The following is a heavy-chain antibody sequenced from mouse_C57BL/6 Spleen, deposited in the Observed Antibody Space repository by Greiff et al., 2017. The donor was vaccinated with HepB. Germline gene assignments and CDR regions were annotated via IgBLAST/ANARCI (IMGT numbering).Heavy chain of an antibody. D-gene: IGHD1-1*01. CDR2: ISNGGGST. CDR3: ASPYYYGSTPIAY. V-gene: IGHV5-12*01. J-gene: IGHJ3*01. CDR1: GFTFSDYY. Sequence: EVMLVESGGGLVQPGGSLKLSCAASGFTFSDYYMYWVRQTPEKRLEWVAYISNGGGSTYYPDTVKGRFTISRDNAKNTLYLQMSRLKSEDTAMYYCASPYYYGSTPIAYWGQGTLVTVSA.